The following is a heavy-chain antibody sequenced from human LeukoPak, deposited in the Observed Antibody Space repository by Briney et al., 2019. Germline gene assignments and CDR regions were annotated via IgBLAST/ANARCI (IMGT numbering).Heavy chain of an antibody. V-gene: IGHV3-23*01. D-gene: IGHD5-12*01. Sequence: PGGSLRLSCAASGFTFSSFAMTWVRQAPGKGLEWVSVINTGGGTTDYADSVKGRFTISRDNSKNTLYLQMNSLRAEDTAVYYCAREASSGGYGAPFDYWGQGTLVTVSS. CDR2: INTGGGTT. J-gene: IGHJ4*02. CDR3: AREASSGGYGAPFDY. CDR1: GFTFSSFA.